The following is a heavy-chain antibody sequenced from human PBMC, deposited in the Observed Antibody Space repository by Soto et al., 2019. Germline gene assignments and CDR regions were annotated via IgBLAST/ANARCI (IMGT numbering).Heavy chain of an antibody. D-gene: IGHD2-15*01. CDR1: GFTFSSYA. Sequence: PGGSLRLSCAASGFTFSSYAMSWVRQAPGKGLEWVSAISGSGGSTYYADSVKGRFTISRDNSKNTLYLQMNSLRAEDTAVYYCAKDHRLTVLLVPYNWFDPWGQGTLVTVSS. CDR2: ISGSGGST. J-gene: IGHJ5*02. V-gene: IGHV3-23*01. CDR3: AKDHRLTVLLVPYNWFDP.